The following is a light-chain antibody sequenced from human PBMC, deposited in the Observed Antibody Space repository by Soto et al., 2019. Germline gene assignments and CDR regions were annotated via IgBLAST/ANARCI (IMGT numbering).Light chain of an antibody. CDR1: LTLSDNY. V-gene: IGKV3-20*01. CDR2: GAS. J-gene: IGKJ1*01. CDR3: QQYSTSPLT. Sequence: EIVLTQSPGTLSLSPGERATLSCRASLTLSDNYLAWYQEKAGQAPRLVIYGASSRATGIPDRFSASGSGTDFTLTISRLEPEDFAVYFCQQYSTSPLTFGQGTKVEVK.